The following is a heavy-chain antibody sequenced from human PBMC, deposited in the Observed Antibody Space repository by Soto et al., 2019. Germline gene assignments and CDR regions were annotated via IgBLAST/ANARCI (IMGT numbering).Heavy chain of an antibody. CDR2: IWFDGGNK. J-gene: IGHJ6*02. CDR1: GFTFSRYG. Sequence: HPGGSLRLSCAAAGFTFSRYGMHWVRQAPGKGLEWVAVIWFDGGNKYYTDSVKGRFTISRDNSKNTLDLQMNSLRVEDTALYYCARANYGSGSNYYYGLDVWGQGTTVTVSS. D-gene: IGHD3-10*01. CDR3: ARANYGSGSNYYYGLDV. V-gene: IGHV3-33*01.